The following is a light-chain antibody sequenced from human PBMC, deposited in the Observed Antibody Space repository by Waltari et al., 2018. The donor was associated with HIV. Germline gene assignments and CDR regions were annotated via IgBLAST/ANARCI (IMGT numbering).Light chain of an antibody. V-gene: IGKV4-1*01. J-gene: IGKJ4*01. Sequence: DTAMTHSPDSLAVSLGDRATIQHNSSQHVFSNSNHKNYLAWYTQKPRQPPKLLIYWASTRESGVPDRFNGSGSGTDFTLTISSLQAEDVAVYFCQQYYTTPPALTFGGGTRVEIK. CDR2: WAS. CDR1: QHVFSNSNHKNY. CDR3: QQYYTTPPALT.